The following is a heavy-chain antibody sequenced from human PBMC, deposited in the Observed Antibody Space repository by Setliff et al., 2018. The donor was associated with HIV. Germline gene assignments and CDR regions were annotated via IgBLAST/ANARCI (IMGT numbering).Heavy chain of an antibody. CDR1: GGSISSHY. J-gene: IGHJ6*02. V-gene: IGHV4-34*01. CDR3: ARIPRRGRYCSGGSCYSRYGMDV. CDR2: INHRGST. D-gene: IGHD2-15*01. Sequence: PSETLSLTCTVSGGSISSHYWSWIRQPPGKGLEWIGEINHRGSTNYNPSLKSRVTISVDTSKNQFSLKLSSVTAADTAVYYCARIPRRGRYCSGGSCYSRYGMDVWGQGTTVTVSS.